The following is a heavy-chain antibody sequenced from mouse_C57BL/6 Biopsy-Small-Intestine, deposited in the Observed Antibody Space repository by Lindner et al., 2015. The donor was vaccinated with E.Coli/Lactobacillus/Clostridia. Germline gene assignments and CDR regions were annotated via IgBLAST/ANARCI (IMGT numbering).Heavy chain of an antibody. CDR2: ISSGSSTI. V-gene: IGHV5-17*01. D-gene: IGHD2-3*01. CDR3: AGGVDGSYDY. CDR1: GFTFSDYG. J-gene: IGHJ2*01. Sequence: VQLQESGGGLVKPGGSLKLSCAASGFTFSDYGMHWFRQAPEKGLEWVAYISSGSSTIYYADTVKGRFTISRDNAKNTLFLQMTSLRSEDTAIYYCAGGVDGSYDYWGQGTALTVSS.